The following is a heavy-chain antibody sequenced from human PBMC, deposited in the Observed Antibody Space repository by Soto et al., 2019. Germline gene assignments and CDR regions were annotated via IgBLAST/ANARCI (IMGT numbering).Heavy chain of an antibody. V-gene: IGHV1-69*01. CDR2: IIPIFGTA. D-gene: IGHD6-6*01. CDR3: ARDIAALGGFYGMDV. Sequence: QVQLVQSGAEVKKPGSSVKVSCKASGGTFSSYAISWVRQAPGQGLEWMGGIIPIFGTANYAQKFKGRVTITADESTGTAYMELSSLRSEDTAVYYCARDIAALGGFYGMDVWGQGTTVTVSS. J-gene: IGHJ6*02. CDR1: GGTFSSYA.